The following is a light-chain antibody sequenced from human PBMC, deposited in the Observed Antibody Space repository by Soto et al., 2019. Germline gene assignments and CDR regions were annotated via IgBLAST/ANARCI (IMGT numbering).Light chain of an antibody. V-gene: IGKV1-12*01. Sequence: DIPMTQSPSSVSASVGDRVTITCRASQGISSWLAWYQQRPGEAPKVLIFAASSLQSGVPSRFSGSGSETDFTLSITSLQPEDAATYYCQQANLFPLTFGGGTKVEIK. CDR3: QQANLFPLT. J-gene: IGKJ4*01. CDR2: AAS. CDR1: QGISSW.